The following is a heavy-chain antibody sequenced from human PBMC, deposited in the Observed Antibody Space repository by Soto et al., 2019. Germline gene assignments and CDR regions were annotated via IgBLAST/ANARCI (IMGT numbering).Heavy chain of an antibody. V-gene: IGHV4-39*01. CDR1: GGSISSSSYY. Sequence: PSETLSLTCTVSGGSISSSSYYWGWIRQPPGKGLEWIGSIYYSGSTYYNPSLKSRVTISVDTSKNQLSLKLSSVTAADTAVYYCARRTRRVYGSGSYYNVGWFDPWGQGTLVTVSS. D-gene: IGHD3-10*01. CDR2: IYYSGST. J-gene: IGHJ5*02. CDR3: ARRTRRVYGSGSYYNVGWFDP.